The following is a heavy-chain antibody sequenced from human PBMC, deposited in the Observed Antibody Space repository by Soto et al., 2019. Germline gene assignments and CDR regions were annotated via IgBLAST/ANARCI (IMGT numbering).Heavy chain of an antibody. D-gene: IGHD3-16*01. CDR1: SGSISSSNW. CDR3: ARFNGQGEYNSVY. CDR2: IYHSGST. Sequence: QVQLQASGPGLVKPSGTLSLTCAVSSGSISSSNWWSWVRQPPGKGLEWIGEIYHSGSTNYTSSRKSRVTISVAKAKDHFSLKQGSVTGADTAVYYCARFNGQGEYNSVYWGQVTLVAVSS. V-gene: IGHV4-4*02. J-gene: IGHJ4*02.